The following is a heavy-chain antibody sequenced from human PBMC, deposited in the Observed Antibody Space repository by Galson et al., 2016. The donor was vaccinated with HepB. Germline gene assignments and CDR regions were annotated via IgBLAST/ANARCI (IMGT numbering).Heavy chain of an antibody. CDR1: GFIFSSYS. Sequence: FLRLCRAVSGFIFSSYSMNWVRQAPGKGLEWVSYISSSSSTIYYADSVKGRFTISRDNAKNSLYLQMNSLRAEDTAVYYCARDHLWAFDYWGQGTLVTVSS. CDR3: ARDHLWAFDY. D-gene: IGHD7-27*01. J-gene: IGHJ4*02. V-gene: IGHV3-48*01. CDR2: ISSSSSTI.